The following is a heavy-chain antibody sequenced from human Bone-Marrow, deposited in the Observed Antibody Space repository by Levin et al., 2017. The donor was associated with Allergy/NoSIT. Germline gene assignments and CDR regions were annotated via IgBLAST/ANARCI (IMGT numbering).Heavy chain of an antibody. J-gene: IGHJ4*02. V-gene: IGHV5-51*01. CDR1: GYYFTTYW. CDR3: ARLPSLVLGEVSLWLDY. Sequence: GESLKISCQASGYYFTTYWIAWVRQMPGKGLEWMGIIYPADSDTRYSPSFEGQVSISADKSINTAYLQWSSLKASDTAMYYCARLPSLVLGEVSLWLDYWGQGTLVTVSS. D-gene: IGHD3-16*01. CDR2: IYPADSDT.